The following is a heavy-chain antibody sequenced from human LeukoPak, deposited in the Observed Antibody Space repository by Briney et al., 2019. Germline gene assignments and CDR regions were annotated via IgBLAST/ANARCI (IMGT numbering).Heavy chain of an antibody. CDR2: ISYDGSNK. CDR3: ARGGYCSGGSCSEAYYYYYGMDV. Sequence: GGSLRLSCAASGFTFSSYAMHWVRQAPGKGLEGVAVISYDGSNKYYADSVKGRFTISRDNSKNTLYLQMNSLRAEDTAVYYCARGGYCSGGSCSEAYYYYYGMDVWGQGTTVTVSS. J-gene: IGHJ6*02. D-gene: IGHD2-15*01. CDR1: GFTFSSYA. V-gene: IGHV3-30-3*01.